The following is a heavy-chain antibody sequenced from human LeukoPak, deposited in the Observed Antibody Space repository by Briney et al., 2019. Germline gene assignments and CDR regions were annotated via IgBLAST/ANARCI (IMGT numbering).Heavy chain of an antibody. J-gene: IGHJ4*02. D-gene: IGHD1-26*01. V-gene: IGHV4-39*01. Sequence: SETLSLTCTVSGGSVSSSFYYWGWIRQPPGKGLEWVGSMYFSGSTHYNPSLKSRVTISVDTSKNQFSLKLTSVTAADTAVYYCANAASYSVDYWGQGTLVTVSS. CDR2: MYFSGST. CDR3: ANAASYSVDY. CDR1: GGSVSSSFYY.